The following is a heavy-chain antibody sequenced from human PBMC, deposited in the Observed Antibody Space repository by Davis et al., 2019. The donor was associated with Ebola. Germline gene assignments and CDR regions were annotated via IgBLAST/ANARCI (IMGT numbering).Heavy chain of an antibody. CDR3: ARAPRIATPGAGPFYSYHYYGLDV. D-gene: IGHD6-13*01. V-gene: IGHV4-34*01. J-gene: IGHJ6*02. Sequence: MPSETLSLTCAVYGGSFSGYYWSWIRQPPGKGLEWIGEINHSGSTNYNPSLKSRVTISIDTSKNQFSLKLSSVTAADTAVYFCARAPRIATPGAGPFYSYHYYGLDVWGQGTTVTVSS. CDR1: GGSFSGYY. CDR2: INHSGST.